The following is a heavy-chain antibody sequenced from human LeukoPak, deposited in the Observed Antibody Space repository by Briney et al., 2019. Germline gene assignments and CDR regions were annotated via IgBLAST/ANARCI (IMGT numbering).Heavy chain of an antibody. V-gene: IGHV4-30-2*01. J-gene: IGHJ4*02. Sequence: SETLSLTCTVSGGSISSGGYYWSWIRQPPGKGLEWIGYIYHSGNTYYNPSLKSRVTISVDRSKNQFSLKLTSVTAADTAVYYCAGQYYDFWSGYYRGFGYWGQGTLVTVSS. CDR3: AGQYYDFWSGYYRGFGY. CDR1: GGSISSGGYY. CDR2: IYHSGNT. D-gene: IGHD3-3*01.